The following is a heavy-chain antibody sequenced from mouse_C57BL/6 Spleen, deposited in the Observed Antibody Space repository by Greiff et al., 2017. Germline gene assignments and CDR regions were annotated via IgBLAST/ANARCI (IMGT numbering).Heavy chain of an antibody. Sequence: VQLQQSGPELVKPGASVKISCKASGYTFTDYYMNWVKQSHGKSLEWIGDINPNNGGTSYNQKFKGKATLTVDKSSSTAYMELRSLTSEDSAVYYCARYPFYYGNYDYWGQGTTLTVSS. V-gene: IGHV1-26*01. D-gene: IGHD2-1*01. CDR1: GYTFTDYY. J-gene: IGHJ2*01. CDR2: INPNNGGT. CDR3: ARYPFYYGNYDY.